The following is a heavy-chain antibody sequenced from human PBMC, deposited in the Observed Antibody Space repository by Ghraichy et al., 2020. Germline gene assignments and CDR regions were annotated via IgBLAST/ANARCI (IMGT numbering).Heavy chain of an antibody. CDR3: ARPLFEYSSSSDAFDI. CDR1: GGSFSGYY. J-gene: IGHJ3*02. CDR2: INHSGST. Sequence: SQTLSLTCAVYGGSFSGYYWSWIRQPPGKGLEWIGEINHSGSTNYNPSLKSRVTISVDTSKNQFSLKLSSVTAADTAVYYCARPLFEYSSSSDAFDIWGQGTMVTVSS. V-gene: IGHV4-34*01. D-gene: IGHD6-6*01.